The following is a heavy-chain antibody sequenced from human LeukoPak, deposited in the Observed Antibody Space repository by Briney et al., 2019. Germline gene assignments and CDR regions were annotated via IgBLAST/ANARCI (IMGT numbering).Heavy chain of an antibody. CDR3: ARGKRQLDY. CDR1: GFSLSDYY. Sequence: PGGSLRLSCAASGFSLSDYYMSWIRQAPGKGLEWVSYISTRSSTMYYADSVKGRFNISRDNAKNSLYLQMDSLRVEDTAVYYCARGKRQLDYWGQGTLVTVSS. CDR2: ISTRSSTM. D-gene: IGHD6-13*01. J-gene: IGHJ4*02. V-gene: IGHV3-11*01.